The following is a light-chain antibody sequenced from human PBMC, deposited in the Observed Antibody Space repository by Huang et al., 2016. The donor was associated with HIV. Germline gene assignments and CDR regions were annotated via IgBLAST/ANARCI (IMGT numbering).Light chain of an antibody. CDR1: QSVSSN. J-gene: IGKJ2*01. Sequence: EIVMTQSPATLSVSPGERATLSCRASQSVSSNLAWYQQTPGQPPRLLIYGASTRDTGIPARISGSSSGTEVILTISSLQSEDFAVYYWQQYNNWPPYTFGQGTKLEIK. CDR3: QQYNNWPPYT. V-gene: IGKV3-15*01. CDR2: GAS.